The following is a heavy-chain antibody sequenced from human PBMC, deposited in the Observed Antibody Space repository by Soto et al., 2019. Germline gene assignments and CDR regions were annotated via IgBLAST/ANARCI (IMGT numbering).Heavy chain of an antibody. D-gene: IGHD5-12*01. CDR2: SSAYNGNT. J-gene: IGHJ4*02. V-gene: IGHV1-18*01. CDR3: ARDGYSGYITH. CDR1: GFTFTSYG. Sequence: ASVKVSCKASGFTFTSYGISWVRQAPGQGLEWMGWSSAYNGNTNYAQKVQGRVTMTTDTSTSTAYMELRSLRSDDTAVYYCARDGYSGYITHWGQGTLVTVSS.